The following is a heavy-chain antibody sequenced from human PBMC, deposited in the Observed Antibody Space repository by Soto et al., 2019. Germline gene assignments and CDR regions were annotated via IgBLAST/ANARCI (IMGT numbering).Heavy chain of an antibody. CDR3: ARGIFGSGTANDY. V-gene: IGHV3-74*01. CDR2: INGDGSGT. CDR1: GFTFSGSW. J-gene: IGHJ4*02. D-gene: IGHD3-10*01. Sequence: EVQLVESGGGLVKPGGSLRLSCAASGFTFSGSWMHWVRQAPGKGLVWVSRINGDGSGTSYADFVKGRFTISRDDAKNTLFLQMHGLRAEDTAVYYCARGIFGSGTANDYWGQGTLVTVSS.